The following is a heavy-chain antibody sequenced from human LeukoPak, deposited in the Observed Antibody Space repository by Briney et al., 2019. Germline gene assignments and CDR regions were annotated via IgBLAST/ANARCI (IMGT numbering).Heavy chain of an antibody. V-gene: IGHV3-23*01. Sequence: GGSLRLSCAASGFTFSSYAMSWVRPAPGKGLEWVSAISGSGGSTYYADSVKGRFTISRDNSKNTLYLQMNSLRAEDTAVYYCAKEGDGSGSYYNPNWFDPWGQGTLVTVSS. D-gene: IGHD3-10*01. CDR2: ISGSGGST. CDR3: AKEGDGSGSYYNPNWFDP. CDR1: GFTFSSYA. J-gene: IGHJ5*02.